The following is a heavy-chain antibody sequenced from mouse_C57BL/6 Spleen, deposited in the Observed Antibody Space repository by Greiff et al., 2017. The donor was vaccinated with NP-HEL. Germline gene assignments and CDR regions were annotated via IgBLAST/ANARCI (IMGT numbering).Heavy chain of an antibody. CDR1: GFSLTSYG. CDR3: AKKGDGYYGDFYAMDY. V-gene: IGHV2-5*01. J-gene: IGHJ4*01. Sequence: QVQLKQSGPGLVQPSQSLSITCTVSGFSLTSYGVHWVRQSPGKGLEWLGVIWRGGSTDYNAAFMSRLSITKDNSKSQVFFKMNSLQADDTAIYYCAKKGDGYYGDFYAMDYWGQGTSVTVSS. D-gene: IGHD2-3*01. CDR2: IWRGGST.